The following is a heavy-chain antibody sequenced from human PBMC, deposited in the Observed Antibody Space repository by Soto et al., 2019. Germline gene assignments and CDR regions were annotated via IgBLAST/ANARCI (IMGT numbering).Heavy chain of an antibody. V-gene: IGHV4-30-2*01. CDR1: GGSISSGGYS. CDR3: AHKGPEDWPLDY. Sequence: SETLSLTCAVSGGSISSGGYSWSWIRQPPGKGLEWIGYIYHSGSTYYNPSLKSRVTISVDRSKNQFSLKLSSVTAADTGTYYCAHKGPEDWPLDYWGQGTLVTVSS. D-gene: IGHD3-9*01. CDR2: IYHSGST. J-gene: IGHJ4*02.